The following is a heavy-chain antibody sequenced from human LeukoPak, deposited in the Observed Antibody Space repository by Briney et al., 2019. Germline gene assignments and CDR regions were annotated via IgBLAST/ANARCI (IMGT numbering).Heavy chain of an antibody. V-gene: IGHV3-48*01. J-gene: IGHJ4*02. D-gene: IGHD3-16*02. CDR2: ISSSSSTI. Sequence: GESLRLSCAASGFTFSSFSMKWLRPAPGKGVVWVSYISSSSSTIYYADSVKGRFTISRDNAKISLFLQVSGLRAEDTAVEYCMTDRLGYRGEGALVTVSS. CDR3: MTDRLGY. CDR1: GFTFSSFS.